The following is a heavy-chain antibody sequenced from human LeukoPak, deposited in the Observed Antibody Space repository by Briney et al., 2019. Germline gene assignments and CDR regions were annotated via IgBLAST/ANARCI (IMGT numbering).Heavy chain of an antibody. J-gene: IGHJ6*03. Sequence: SETLSLTCTVSGGSISSYYWSWIRQPPGKGLEWIGYIYYSGSTDYNPSLKSRVTISVDTSKNQFSLKLSSVTAADTAVYYCAREGYCSGGSCYSRNYYYYVDVWGKGTTVTVSS. CDR3: AREGYCSGGSCYSRNYYYYVDV. V-gene: IGHV4-59*01. CDR1: GGSISSYY. CDR2: IYYSGST. D-gene: IGHD2-15*01.